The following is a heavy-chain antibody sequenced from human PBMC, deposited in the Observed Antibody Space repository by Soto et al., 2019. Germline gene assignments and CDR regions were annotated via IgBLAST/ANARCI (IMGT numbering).Heavy chain of an antibody. D-gene: IGHD6-6*01. V-gene: IGHV1-18*04. J-gene: IGHJ6*02. CDR2: ISPYSGNT. CDR1: GYTFTDYA. Sequence: QAQLAQSGPEVKSPGASVKVSCKASGYTFTDYAINWLRQAPGQGFQWVGWISPYSGNTTSAENFFDRVTMTTDTSTKTAYLELRSLRSDDTAVYYCARDHGLAWAVRPANYYYAMDVWGQGTTVTVSS. CDR3: ARDHGLAWAVRPANYYYAMDV.